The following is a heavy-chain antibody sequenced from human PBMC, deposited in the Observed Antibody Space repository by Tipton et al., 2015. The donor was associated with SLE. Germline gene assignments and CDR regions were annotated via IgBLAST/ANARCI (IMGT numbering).Heavy chain of an antibody. J-gene: IGHJ4*02. CDR1: GGSISSYS. CDR2: IYTSGST. V-gene: IGHV4-4*08. CDR3: ARDIAAAGIFDY. Sequence: TLSLTCTVSGGSISSYSWSWIRQPPGKGLEWIGYIYTSGSTNYNPSLKSRVTISVDTSKNQFSLKLSSVTAADTAVYYCARDIAAAGIFDYWGQGTLVTVSS. D-gene: IGHD6-13*01.